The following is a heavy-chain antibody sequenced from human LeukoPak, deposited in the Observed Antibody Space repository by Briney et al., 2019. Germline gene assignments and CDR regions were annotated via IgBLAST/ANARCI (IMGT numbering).Heavy chain of an antibody. CDR1: GFTLDLYA. V-gene: IGHV3-30*04. Sequence: GGSLRLSCAASGFTLDLYAMHWVRQAPGRGLEWVAVMSYDGSNKYYAESVKGRFTISRDNSRNTLHLQMSSLRVADTAVYYCARDQVELCSSGSCYVIDNWGPGTLVAVSS. D-gene: IGHD2-15*01. CDR3: ARDQVELCSSGSCYVIDN. J-gene: IGHJ4*02. CDR2: MSYDGSNK.